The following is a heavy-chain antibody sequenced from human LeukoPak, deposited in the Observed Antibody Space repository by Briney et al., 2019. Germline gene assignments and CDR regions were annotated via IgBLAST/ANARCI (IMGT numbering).Heavy chain of an antibody. Sequence: GGSLRLSCAASGFTFSSYGMSWVRQAPGKGLEWVSSISSSSSYIYYADSVKGRFTISRDNAKNSLYLQMNSLRADDTAVYYCATYSNYVSYYYYYMDVWGKGTTVTVSS. CDR1: GFTFSSYG. V-gene: IGHV3-21*04. D-gene: IGHD4-11*01. J-gene: IGHJ6*03. CDR2: ISSSSSYI. CDR3: ATYSNYVSYYYYYMDV.